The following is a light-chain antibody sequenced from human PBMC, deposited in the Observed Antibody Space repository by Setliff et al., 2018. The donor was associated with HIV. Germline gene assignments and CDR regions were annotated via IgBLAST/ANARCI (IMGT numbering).Light chain of an antibody. CDR1: RSNIGAGYD. J-gene: IGLJ1*01. V-gene: IGLV1-40*01. CDR3: QSYDSSLSGYV. Sequence: QSVLTQPPSVSGAPGQRVTISCTGSRSNIGAGYDVQWYQQLPGTAPKLVMFGNSNRPSGVPDRFSDSKSGTSASLAISGLQAEDEADYYCQSYDSSLSGYVFGTGTKGHRP. CDR2: GNS.